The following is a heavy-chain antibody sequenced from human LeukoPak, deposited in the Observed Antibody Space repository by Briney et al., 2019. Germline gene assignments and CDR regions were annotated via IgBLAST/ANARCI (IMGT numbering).Heavy chain of an antibody. CDR2: ISSSSSYI. J-gene: IGHJ3*02. Sequence: PGGSLRLSCAASGFTFSSYSMNWVRQAPGKGLEWVSSISSSSSYIYYADSVKGRFTISRDNAKNSLYLQMNSLRAEDTAVYYCARDRDGSDDAFDIWGQGTMVTVSS. CDR1: GFTFSSYS. V-gene: IGHV3-21*01. D-gene: IGHD3-10*01. CDR3: ARDRDGSDDAFDI.